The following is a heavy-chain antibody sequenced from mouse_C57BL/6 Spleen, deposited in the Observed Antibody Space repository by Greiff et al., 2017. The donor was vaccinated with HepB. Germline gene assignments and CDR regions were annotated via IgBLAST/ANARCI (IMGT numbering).Heavy chain of an antibody. V-gene: IGHV5-16*01. Sequence: EVKLMESEGGLVQPGSSMKLSCTASGFTFSDYYMAWVRQVPEKGLEWVANINYDGSSTYYLDSLKSRFIISRDNAKNILYLQMSSLKSEDTATYYCARAFTSYWYFDVWGTGTTVTVSS. CDR3: ARAFTSYWYFDV. CDR1: GFTFSDYY. J-gene: IGHJ1*03. CDR2: INYDGSST. D-gene: IGHD5-1*01.